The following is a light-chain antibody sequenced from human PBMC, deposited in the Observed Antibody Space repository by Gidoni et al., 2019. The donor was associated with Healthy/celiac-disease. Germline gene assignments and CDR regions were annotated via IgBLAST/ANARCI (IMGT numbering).Light chain of an antibody. CDR2: AAS. Sequence: DIQMTQSPSSLSASVGDRVTITCRASQSISSYLNWYQQKPGKAPKLLIYAASSLQSGVPSRFSGSGSGTDFTLTISSLQPEDFATYYCQQSYSTPLFGPXTKVYIK. CDR3: QQSYSTPL. V-gene: IGKV1-39*01. CDR1: QSISSY. J-gene: IGKJ3*01.